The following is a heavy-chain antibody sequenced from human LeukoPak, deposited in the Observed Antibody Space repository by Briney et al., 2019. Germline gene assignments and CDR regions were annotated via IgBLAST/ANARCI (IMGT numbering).Heavy chain of an antibody. CDR1: GYTLTELS. CDR2: FDPEDGET. Sequence: GASVKVSCKVSGYTLTELSMHWVRQAPGKGLEWMGGFDPEDGETIYAQKFQGRVTMTEDTSTDTAYMELSSLRSEDTAVYYCTTEYRYCSSTSCYISWGQGTLVTVSS. CDR3: TTEYRYCSSTSCYIS. V-gene: IGHV1-24*01. J-gene: IGHJ5*02. D-gene: IGHD2-2*02.